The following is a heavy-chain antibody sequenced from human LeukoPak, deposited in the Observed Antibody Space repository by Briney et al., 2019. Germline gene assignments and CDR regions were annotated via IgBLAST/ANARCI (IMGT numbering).Heavy chain of an antibody. D-gene: IGHD1-26*01. CDR3: ARVYSESYSDTAFDI. CDR1: GYTFTRFG. J-gene: IGHJ3*02. Sequence: ASVKVSCKASGYTFTRFGFSWVRQAPGQGLEWMGWIAPYNGNTNYAQKLQGRVTMTTDSSTSTAYMELRSLRSDDTAVYYCARVYSESYSDTAFDIWGQGTLVTVSS. CDR2: IAPYNGNT. V-gene: IGHV1-18*01.